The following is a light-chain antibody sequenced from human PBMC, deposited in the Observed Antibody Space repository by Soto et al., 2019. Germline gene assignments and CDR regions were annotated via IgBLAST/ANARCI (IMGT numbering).Light chain of an antibody. J-gene: IGKJ2*02. Sequence: DIQMTQSPSSLSASVGDRVTITCRASQSISGYLNWYQQKPGRAPNLLIYTAFNLQSGVPSRFSGSAYGTDFTLTISSLQPEDFATYYGLQTYSTPGTFGQGTKLEIK. V-gene: IGKV1-39*01. CDR2: TAF. CDR1: QSISGY. CDR3: LQTYSTPGT.